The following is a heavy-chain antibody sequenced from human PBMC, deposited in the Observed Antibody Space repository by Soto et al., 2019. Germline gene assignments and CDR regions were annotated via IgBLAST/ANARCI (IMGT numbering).Heavy chain of an antibody. CDR3: AKDQSREAYNYLTAY. J-gene: IGHJ4*02. CDR1: GFIFSSYA. V-gene: IGHV3-23*01. D-gene: IGHD2-21*02. CDR2: ISGSGGST. Sequence: EVQLLESGGGLVQPGGFLRLACAVSGFIFSSYAKSWVRQAPGKGLEWVSSISGSGGSTYYADSVKGRFIMSRDISKNTLDLEMNRLRAEDADIYYCAKDQSREAYNYLTAYWGQGVLVTGSS.